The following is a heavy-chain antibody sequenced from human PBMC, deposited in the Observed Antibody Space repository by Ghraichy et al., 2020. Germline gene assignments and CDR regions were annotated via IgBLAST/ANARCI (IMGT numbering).Heavy chain of an antibody. CDR3: ATLDYYGSGSYYLGYYYGMDV. J-gene: IGHJ6*02. CDR2: ISGSGGST. CDR1: GFTFSSYA. V-gene: IGHV3-23*01. Sequence: GGSLRLSCAASGFTFSSYAMSWVRQAPGKGLEWVSAISGSGGSTYYADSVKGRFTISRDNSKNTLYLQMNSLRAEDTAVYYCATLDYYGSGSYYLGYYYGMDVWGQGTTVTVSS. D-gene: IGHD3-10*01.